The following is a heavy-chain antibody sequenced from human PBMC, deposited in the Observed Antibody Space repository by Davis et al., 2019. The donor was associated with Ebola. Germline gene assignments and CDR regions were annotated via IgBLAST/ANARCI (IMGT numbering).Heavy chain of an antibody. CDR2: IYYSGST. CDR3: ARRGTSSWYAGWFDP. CDR1: GGSISSSSYY. D-gene: IGHD6-13*01. J-gene: IGHJ5*02. Sequence: SETLSLTCTVSGGSISSSSYYWGWIRQPPGKGLEWIGSIYYSGSTYYNPSLKSRVTISVDTSKNQFSLKLSSVTAADTAMYYCARRGTSSWYAGWFDPWGQGTLVIVSS. V-gene: IGHV4-39*07.